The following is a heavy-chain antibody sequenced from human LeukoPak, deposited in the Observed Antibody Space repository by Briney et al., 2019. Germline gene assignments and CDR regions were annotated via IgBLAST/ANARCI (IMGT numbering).Heavy chain of an antibody. Sequence: PGGSLRLSCAASGFTFSSYAMHWVRQAPGKGLEWVAVISYDGSNKYYADSVKGRFTISRDNSKNTLYLQMNSLRAEDTAVYYCARETKVYDSSGFYWAYFDYWGQGTLVTVSS. CDR2: ISYDGSNK. V-gene: IGHV3-30-3*01. D-gene: IGHD3-22*01. J-gene: IGHJ4*02. CDR3: ARETKVYDSSGFYWAYFDY. CDR1: GFTFSSYA.